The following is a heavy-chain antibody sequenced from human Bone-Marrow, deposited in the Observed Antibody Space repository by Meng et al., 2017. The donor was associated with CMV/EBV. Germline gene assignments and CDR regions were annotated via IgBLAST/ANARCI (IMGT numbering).Heavy chain of an antibody. Sequence: GSLRLSCTVSGCSISSSSYYWGWIRQPPGKGLEWIGSIYYSGSTYYNPSLKSRVTISVDTSKNQFSLKLSSVTAADTAVYYCARGSQLLGYFQHWGQGTRVTVSS. CDR1: GCSISSSSYY. J-gene: IGHJ1*01. V-gene: IGHV4-39*07. CDR2: IYYSGST. D-gene: IGHD2-2*01. CDR3: ARGSQLLGYFQH.